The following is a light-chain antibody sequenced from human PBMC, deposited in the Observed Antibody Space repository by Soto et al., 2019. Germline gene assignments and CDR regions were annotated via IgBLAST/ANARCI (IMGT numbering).Light chain of an antibody. J-gene: IGKJ1*01. CDR1: QSVSSN. Sequence: EIVMTQSPVTLSVSPGERATLSCRASQSVSSNLAWYQQKPGQAPRLLIYGASTRATGIPDRFSGSGSGTEFTLTSSSLQSDDSAVYYCQQCTNWPRTFGQGTKVEIK. V-gene: IGKV3-15*01. CDR3: QQCTNWPRT. CDR2: GAS.